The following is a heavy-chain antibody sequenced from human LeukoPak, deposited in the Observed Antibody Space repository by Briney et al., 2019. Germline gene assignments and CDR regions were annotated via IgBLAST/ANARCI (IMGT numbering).Heavy chain of an antibody. CDR3: ARDFGLRCSGGTCYSVYYYGMDV. D-gene: IGHD2-15*01. J-gene: IGHJ6*04. V-gene: IGHV3-7*03. CDR2: IKQGGSEK. CDR1: GFSFSNYA. Sequence: QAGGSLRLSCSASGFSFSNYAMYWVRQAPGKGLEWVANIKQGGSEKYYVDSVKGRFTISRDNAKNSLYLQMNSLRAEDTAVYYCARDFGLRCSGGTCYSVYYYGMDVWAKGPRSPSPQ.